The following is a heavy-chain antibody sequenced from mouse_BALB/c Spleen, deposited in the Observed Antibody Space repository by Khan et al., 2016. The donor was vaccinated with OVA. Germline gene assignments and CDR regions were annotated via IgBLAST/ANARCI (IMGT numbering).Heavy chain of an antibody. D-gene: IGHD2-1*01. CDR1: GYSITSGYS. CDR2: IYYRGNI. J-gene: IGHJ4*01. V-gene: IGHV3-1*02. CDR3: ARDGNYMDY. Sequence: EVQLQESGPDLVKPSQSLSLTCTVTGYSITSGYSWHWIRQFPGNQLEWMGYIYYRGNINSNPSLKSRISITRDTSKNQFFLQLNSVTTEDTATYYCARDGNYMDYWGQGTSVTVSS.